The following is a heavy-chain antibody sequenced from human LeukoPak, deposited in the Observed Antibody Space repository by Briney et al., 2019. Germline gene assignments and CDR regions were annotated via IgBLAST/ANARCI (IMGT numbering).Heavy chain of an antibody. Sequence: HPAGSLRLSCAAPGFTFDNYVMAWFRQAPGKGLDWVSTISALFPNTYSADSMKCRFAISRDTSKSTLHLQMNSLRAEDTAVYYCAKDLFSGSGRAGNMDVWGKGTTVTVSS. CDR2: ISALFPNT. V-gene: IGHV3-23*01. CDR1: GFTFDNYV. D-gene: IGHD3-10*01. CDR3: AKDLFSGSGRAGNMDV. J-gene: IGHJ6*03.